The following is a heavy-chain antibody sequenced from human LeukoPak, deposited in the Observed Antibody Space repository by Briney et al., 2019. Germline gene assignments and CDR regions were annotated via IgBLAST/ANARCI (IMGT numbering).Heavy chain of an antibody. Sequence: GGSLRPSCAASGFTFKNYAMNWVRQAPGKGLGWVSVISGGGESTKNSDSVKGRFTISRDNFKNTLYLQMNSLIAEDTALYYCARDVGSPAWRYAFDIWGQGTMFTVS. V-gene: IGHV3-23*01. J-gene: IGHJ3*02. CDR3: ARDVGSPAWRYAFDI. CDR1: GFTFKNYA. D-gene: IGHD1-1*01. CDR2: ISGGGEST.